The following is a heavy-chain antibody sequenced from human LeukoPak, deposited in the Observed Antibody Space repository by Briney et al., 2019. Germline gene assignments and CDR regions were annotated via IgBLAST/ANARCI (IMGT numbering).Heavy chain of an antibody. J-gene: IGHJ4*02. CDR2: IKEDGSEK. D-gene: IGHD2/OR15-2a*01. Sequence: PGGSLRLSCSASGFTFSSYYMSWVRQAPGKGLEWVANIKEDGSEKYYVDSVKGRFTISRDSAKNSLYLQLNSLRAEDTAVYYCARDPSVLDYFDYWGQGTLVTVSS. V-gene: IGHV3-7*04. CDR1: GFTFSSYY. CDR3: ARDPSVLDYFDY.